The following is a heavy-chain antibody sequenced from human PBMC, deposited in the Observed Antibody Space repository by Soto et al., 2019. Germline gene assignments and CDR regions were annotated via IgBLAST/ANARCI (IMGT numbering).Heavy chain of an antibody. J-gene: IGHJ6*03. CDR1: GFTFSNYA. V-gene: IGHV3-23*01. Sequence: GGSLRLSCAASGFTFSNYAMTWVRQAPGKGLEWVSGISSSGGSTFYAGSGKGRFPISGDNSKNTLYLQMNSLTAEETAVYYCALRYCSRTTCPPLNSYFYMDVWGKGTTVTVSS. CDR2: ISSSGGST. CDR3: ALRYCSRTTCPPLNSYFYMDV. D-gene: IGHD2-2*01.